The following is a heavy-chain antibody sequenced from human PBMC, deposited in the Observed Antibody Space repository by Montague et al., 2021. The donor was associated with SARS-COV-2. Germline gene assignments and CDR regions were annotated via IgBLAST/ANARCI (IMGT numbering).Heavy chain of an antibody. J-gene: IGHJ4*02. Sequence: SETLSLTCSVSSGSIISRVYYWGWIRQPPGKELEWIGNIYYSGTTYYNPSLQSRGTISVDTSKNHLSLRLSSVTAADTAVYFCARGMIRGVTTPFDYWGQGSQVTVSS. CDR1: SGSIISRVYY. CDR3: ARGMIRGVTTPFDY. D-gene: IGHD3-10*01. CDR2: IYYSGTT. V-gene: IGHV4-39*02.